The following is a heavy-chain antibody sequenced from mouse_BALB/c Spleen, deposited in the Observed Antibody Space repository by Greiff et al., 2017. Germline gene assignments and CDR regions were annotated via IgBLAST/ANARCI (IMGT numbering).Heavy chain of an antibody. CDR3: ARQNYGNHRGYFDV. V-gene: IGHV5-4*02. CDR2: ISDGGSYT. D-gene: IGHD2-1*01. Sequence: VQLKESGGGLVKPGGSLKLSCAASGFTFSDYYMYWVRQTPEKRLEWVATISDGGSYTYYPDSVKGRFTISRDNAKNNLYLQMSSLKSEDTAMYYCARQNYGNHRGYFDVWGAGTTVTVSS. CDR1: GFTFSDYY. J-gene: IGHJ1*01.